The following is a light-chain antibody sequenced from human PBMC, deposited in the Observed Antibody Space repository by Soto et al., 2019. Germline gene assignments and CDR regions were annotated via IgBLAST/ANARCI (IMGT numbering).Light chain of an antibody. CDR1: SSDVGGYNY. CDR2: DVS. J-gene: IGLJ1*01. V-gene: IGLV2-14*01. Sequence: QSVLTQPASVSGSPGQSITISCTGTSSDVGGYNYVSWYQQHPGKAPKLMIYDVSNRPSGVSDRFSGSKSGNTASLTISGLQAEDEADYYCSSYTSSRSYVFGTETKVTVL. CDR3: SSYTSSRSYV.